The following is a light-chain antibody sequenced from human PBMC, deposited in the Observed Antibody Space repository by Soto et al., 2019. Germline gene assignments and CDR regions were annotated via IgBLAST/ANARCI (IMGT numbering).Light chain of an antibody. CDR2: EGS. V-gene: IGLV2-23*01. CDR3: CSGVV. CDR1: SSDVGSYNL. Sequence: QSALTQPASVSGSPGQSITISCTGTSSDVGSYNLVSWYQQHPGKAPKLMIYEGSKRPSGVSNRFSGSKSGNTASLTISGLQAEDEADYYCCSGVVFGGGTQLTVL. J-gene: IGLJ2*01.